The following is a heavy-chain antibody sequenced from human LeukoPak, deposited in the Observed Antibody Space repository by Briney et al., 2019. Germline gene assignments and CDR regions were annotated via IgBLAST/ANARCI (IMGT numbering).Heavy chain of an antibody. D-gene: IGHD3-3*01. V-gene: IGHV1-69*13. Sequence: SVKVSCKASGGTFSSYAISWVRQAPGQGLEWMGGNIPIFGTANYAQKFQGRVTITADESTSTAYMELSSLRSEDTAVYYCARSRDFWSGYSHNYYGMDVWGQGTTVTVSS. CDR2: NIPIFGTA. CDR3: ARSRDFWSGYSHNYYGMDV. CDR1: GGTFSSYA. J-gene: IGHJ6*02.